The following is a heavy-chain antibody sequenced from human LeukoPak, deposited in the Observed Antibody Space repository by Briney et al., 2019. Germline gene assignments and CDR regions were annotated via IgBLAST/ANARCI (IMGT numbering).Heavy chain of an antibody. CDR2: ISAYNGNT. J-gene: IGHJ4*02. Sequence: ASVKVSCKASGYTFTSYGISWVRQAPGQGLEWMGWISAYNGNTNYAQKLQGRVTMTTDTSTSTAYMELRSLRSEDTAVYYCARSPLYCSGGSCYLGYWGQGTLVTVSS. CDR1: GYTFTSYG. CDR3: ARSPLYCSGGSCYLGY. V-gene: IGHV1-18*01. D-gene: IGHD2-15*01.